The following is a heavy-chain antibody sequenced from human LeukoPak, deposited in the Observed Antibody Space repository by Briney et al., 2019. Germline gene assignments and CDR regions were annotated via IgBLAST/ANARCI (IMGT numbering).Heavy chain of an antibody. Sequence: SGGSLRLSCAASGFTFSSYAMSWVRQAPGKGLEWVSAISGSSGSTYYADSVKGRFTISRDNSKNTLYLQMNSLRAEDTAVYYCARDYGENGGYSYGLWYYYGMDVWGQGTTVTVSS. D-gene: IGHD5-18*01. V-gene: IGHV3-23*01. CDR2: ISGSSGST. CDR3: ARDYGENGGYSYGLWYYYGMDV. J-gene: IGHJ6*02. CDR1: GFTFSSYA.